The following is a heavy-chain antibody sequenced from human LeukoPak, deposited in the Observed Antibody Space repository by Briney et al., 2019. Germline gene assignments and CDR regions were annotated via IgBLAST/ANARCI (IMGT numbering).Heavy chain of an antibody. Sequence: GGSLRLSCAASGFTFSSYAMHWVRQAPGKGLEWVAVISYDGSNKYYADSVKGRFTISRDNSKNTLYLQMNSLRAEDTAVYYCARSSAVAVYFDYWGQGTLVTVSS. CDR2: ISYDGSNK. CDR1: GFTFSSYA. J-gene: IGHJ4*02. V-gene: IGHV3-30-3*01. CDR3: ARSSAVAVYFDY. D-gene: IGHD6-19*01.